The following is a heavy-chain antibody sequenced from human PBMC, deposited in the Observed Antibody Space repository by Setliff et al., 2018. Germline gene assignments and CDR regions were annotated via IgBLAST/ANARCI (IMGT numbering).Heavy chain of an antibody. CDR3: ARSRAGTSYFEY. CDR2: IYYSGST. V-gene: IGHV4-39*07. Sequence: SETLSLTCTVSGGSISSTSYYWGWIRQPPGKGLEWIGSIYYSGSTYYNPSLKSRLTLSLDSSKNQFSLKLNSVTAADTAVYYCARSRAGTSYFEYWGQGTLVTVSS. J-gene: IGHJ4*02. CDR1: GGSISSTSYY. D-gene: IGHD6-19*01.